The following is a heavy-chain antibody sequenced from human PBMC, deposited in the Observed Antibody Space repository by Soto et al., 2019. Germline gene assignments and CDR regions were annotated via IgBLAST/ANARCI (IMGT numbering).Heavy chain of an antibody. CDR2: INAGNGNT. D-gene: IGHD3-10*01. V-gene: IGHV1-3*01. Sequence: QVQLVQSGAEVKKPGASVKVSCKASGYTFTSYTMHWVRQAPGQRLEWMGWINAGNGNTKYSQKFQGRVTITRDTSASTAYMELSSLRTEDAAVYYCGMIWFGYAYAGMDVWGQGTTVTVSS. J-gene: IGHJ6*02. CDR3: GMIWFGYAYAGMDV. CDR1: GYTFTSYT.